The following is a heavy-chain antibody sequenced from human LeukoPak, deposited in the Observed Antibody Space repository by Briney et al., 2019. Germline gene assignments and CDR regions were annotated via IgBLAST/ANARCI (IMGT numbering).Heavy chain of an antibody. Sequence: GGSLRLSCEASGFIFSDFYMTWVRQAPGTGLEWVATINQDGSAEYYVDSVKGRFTISRDNAKNSLYLQMNSLRAEDTALYYCARVRQYQLLSLYMDVWGKGTTVTVSS. CDR2: INQDGSAE. D-gene: IGHD2-2*01. CDR3: ARVRQYQLLSLYMDV. CDR1: GFIFSDFY. J-gene: IGHJ6*03. V-gene: IGHV3-7*03.